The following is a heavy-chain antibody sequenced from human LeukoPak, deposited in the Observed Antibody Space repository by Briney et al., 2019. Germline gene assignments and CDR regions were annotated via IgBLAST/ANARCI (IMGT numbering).Heavy chain of an antibody. Sequence: ASVKVSCKASGYTFTSYDINWVRQATGQGLEWMGWMNPNSGNTGYAQKFQGRVTKTRNTSISTAYMALSSLRSEDTDVYYCARHWNDVDDAFDIWGQGTRVTVSS. J-gene: IGHJ3*02. CDR1: GYTFTSYD. CDR2: MNPNSGNT. V-gene: IGHV1-8*01. D-gene: IGHD1-1*01. CDR3: ARHWNDVDDAFDI.